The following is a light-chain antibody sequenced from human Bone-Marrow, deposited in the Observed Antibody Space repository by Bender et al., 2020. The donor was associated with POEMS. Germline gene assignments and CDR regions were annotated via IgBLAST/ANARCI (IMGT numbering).Light chain of an antibody. CDR3: SSYAGSNDLV. CDR1: SSDVGRYNF. V-gene: IGLV2-8*01. CDR2: EVS. J-gene: IGLJ3*02. Sequence: QSALTQPASVSGSPGQSITISCTGTSSDVGRYNFVSWYQHHPGKAPKLMIYEVSKRPSGVPDRFSGSKSGNTASLTVSGLQAVDEADYYCSSYAGSNDLVFGGGTRLTVL.